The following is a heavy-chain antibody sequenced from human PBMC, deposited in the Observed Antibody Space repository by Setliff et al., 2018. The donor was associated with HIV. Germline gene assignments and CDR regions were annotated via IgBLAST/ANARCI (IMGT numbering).Heavy chain of an antibody. J-gene: IGHJ5*02. V-gene: IGHV1-69*06. Sequence: SVKVSCKASGGTFSSYAISWVRQAPGQGLEWMGGIIPIFGTSNYAQKFQGRVTITADTSTSTAYMELSSLTSEDTAVYYCARDWTYCGSPSCSSWVDPWGQGTLVTVSS. D-gene: IGHD2-2*01. CDR2: IIPIFGTS. CDR3: ARDWTYCGSPSCSSWVDP. CDR1: GGTFSSYA.